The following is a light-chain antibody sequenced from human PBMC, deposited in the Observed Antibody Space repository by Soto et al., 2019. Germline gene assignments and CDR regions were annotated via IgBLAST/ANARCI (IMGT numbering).Light chain of an antibody. V-gene: IGKV4-1*01. J-gene: IGKJ4*01. CDR1: QSILYNSNNYNY. Sequence: DIVMTQSPDSLAVSLGERATINCKSSQSILYNSNNYNYLAWYQQKPGQPPRLLIYWASTRESGVPDRFSGSWSGTDFTLTISTLQDEDVAVYYCQQYITTPLSFGGGTKVEIK. CDR2: WAS. CDR3: QQYITTPLS.